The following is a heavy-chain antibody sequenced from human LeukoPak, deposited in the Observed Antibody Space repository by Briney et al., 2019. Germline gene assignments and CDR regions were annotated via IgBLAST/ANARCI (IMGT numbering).Heavy chain of an antibody. J-gene: IGHJ4*02. V-gene: IGHV1-2*02. CDR3: ARGKYDVVVPAAMSFDY. Sequence: PRASVKVSCKASGYTFTGYYMHWVRQAPGQGLEWMGWINPNSGGTNYAQKFQGRVTMTRDTSISTAYMELSRLRSDDTAVYYCARGKYDVVVPAAMSFDYWGQGTLVTVSS. CDR1: GYTFTGYY. CDR2: INPNSGGT. D-gene: IGHD2-2*01.